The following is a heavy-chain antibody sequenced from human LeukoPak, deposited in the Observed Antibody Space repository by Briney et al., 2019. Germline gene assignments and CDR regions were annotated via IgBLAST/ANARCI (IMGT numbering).Heavy chain of an antibody. CDR1: GGSFSGYC. Sequence: SETLSLTCAVYGGSFSGYCWSWIRQPPGKGLEWIGEINHSGSTNYNPSLKSRVTISVDTSKNQFSLKLSSVTAADTAVYYCARGEGAHFDYRGQGTLVTVSS. D-gene: IGHD1-26*01. V-gene: IGHV4-34*01. CDR2: INHSGST. CDR3: ARGEGAHFDY. J-gene: IGHJ4*02.